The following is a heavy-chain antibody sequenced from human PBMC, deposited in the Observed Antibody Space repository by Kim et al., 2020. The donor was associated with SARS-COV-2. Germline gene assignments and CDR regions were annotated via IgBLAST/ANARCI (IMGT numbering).Heavy chain of an antibody. V-gene: IGHV3-33*01. D-gene: IGHD2-2*01. CDR3: ARSPKEASTNWVFFDS. CDR1: AFTFSTYA. CDR2: IWYDGSEK. J-gene: IGHJ4*01. Sequence: GGSLRLSCAASAFTFSTYAMHWVRQAPGKGLEWVAVIWYDGSEKFYADSVKGRFTISRDNSKNTLYLQMNSLRAEETAVYYCARSPKEASTNWVFFDSWG.